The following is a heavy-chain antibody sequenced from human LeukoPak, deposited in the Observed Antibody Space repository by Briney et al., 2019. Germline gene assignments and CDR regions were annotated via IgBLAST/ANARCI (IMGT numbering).Heavy chain of an antibody. CDR1: GFIFSNYA. CDR2: ISGSGGST. CDR3: AKPIYYSGSQTFHYYYYGMDV. J-gene: IGHJ6*02. V-gene: IGHV3-23*01. D-gene: IGHD3-10*01. Sequence: GGSLTLSRAASGFIFSNYARSWVRQAPWKGLEWVSAISGSGGSTYYADSVKGRFTISRDDSKNTLYLELNSLRAEDTAVYYCAKPIYYSGSQTFHYYYYGMDVWGQGTTVTVSS.